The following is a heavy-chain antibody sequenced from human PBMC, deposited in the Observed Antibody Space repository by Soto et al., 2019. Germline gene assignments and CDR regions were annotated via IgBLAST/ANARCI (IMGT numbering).Heavy chain of an antibody. Sequence: QITLKESGPALVKPTQTLTLTCTFSGFSLSTSGVGVGWIRQPPGEALEWLALIYWDDYKHFSPSLESRLTITQDSPKHQVVLTTTNMDPLDTATYRRVHKGGGDRILDYWGQGTLVTVSS. CDR1: GFSLSTSGVG. CDR2: IYWDDYK. V-gene: IGHV2-5*02. CDR3: VHKGGGDRILDY. D-gene: IGHD3-16*01. J-gene: IGHJ4*02.